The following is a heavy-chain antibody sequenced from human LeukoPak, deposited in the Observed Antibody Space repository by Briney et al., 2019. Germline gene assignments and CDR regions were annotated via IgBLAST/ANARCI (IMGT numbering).Heavy chain of an antibody. Sequence: ASVKVSCKATRKTFTSYDIIWVRQGTGQGQEWMGWMNPNSGNTGYAQKVQGRVTMTRNTSISTAYMELSSLRSEDTAVHYCARGGGPYYYYMDVWGKGTTVTVSS. V-gene: IGHV1-8*01. CDR3: ARGGGPYYYYMDV. CDR1: RKTFTSYD. J-gene: IGHJ6*03. CDR2: MNPNSGNT. D-gene: IGHD3-16*01.